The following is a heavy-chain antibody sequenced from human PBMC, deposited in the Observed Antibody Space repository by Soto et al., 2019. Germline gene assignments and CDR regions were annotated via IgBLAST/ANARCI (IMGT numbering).Heavy chain of an antibody. CDR3: ARNDFWSGYFAYYYYYGMDV. J-gene: IGHJ6*02. D-gene: IGHD3-3*01. CDR2: IIPIFGTA. Sequence: QVQLVQSGAEVKKPGSSVKFSCKASGGTFSSYAISWVRQAPGQGLEWMGGIIPIFGTANYAQKFQGRVTITADESTSTAYMELSSLRSEDTAVYYCARNDFWSGYFAYYYYYGMDVWGQGTTVTVSS. CDR1: GGTFSSYA. V-gene: IGHV1-69*01.